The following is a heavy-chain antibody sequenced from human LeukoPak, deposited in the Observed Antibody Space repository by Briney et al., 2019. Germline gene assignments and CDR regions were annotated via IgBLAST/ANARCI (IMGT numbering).Heavy chain of an antibody. V-gene: IGHV3-66*01. D-gene: IGHD6-13*01. Sequence: GGSLRLSCAASGFSVSNYYMSWVRQPPGKGLEWVSVMYTGGGRYYGDSVKGRFTISRDNSKNTVFLQMNSLRAEDTAVYYCAKDRVAAALGWFDPWGQGTLVTVSS. CDR3: AKDRVAAALGWFDP. CDR1: GFSVSNYY. J-gene: IGHJ5*02. CDR2: MYTGGGR.